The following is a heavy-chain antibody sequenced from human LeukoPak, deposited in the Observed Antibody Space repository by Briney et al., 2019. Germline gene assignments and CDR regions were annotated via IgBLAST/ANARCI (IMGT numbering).Heavy chain of an antibody. CDR1: GYTFTDYY. CDR3: ARVRLRNGYNWFDP. D-gene: IGHD3-3*01. V-gene: IGHV1-8*03. Sequence: ASVKVSCKASGYTFTDYYINWVRQAPGQGLEWMGWMSPDSGDTGYAHKFQGRVTITRNTSITTAYMELHSLTFEDTAVYYCARVRLRNGYNWFDPWGQGTLVTVSS. CDR2: MSPDSGDT. J-gene: IGHJ5*02.